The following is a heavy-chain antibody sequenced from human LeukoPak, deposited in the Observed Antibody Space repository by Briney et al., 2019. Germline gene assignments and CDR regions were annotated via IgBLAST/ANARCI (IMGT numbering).Heavy chain of an antibody. J-gene: IGHJ5*01. CDR3: ARVRTGSQCDS. CDR1: GYTFTGYY. V-gene: IGHV1-2*02. CDR2: INPNSGGT. D-gene: IGHD3-10*01. Sequence: ASVKVSCKASGYTFTGYYMHWVRQAPGQGLEWMGWINPNSGGTSYAQKFQGRVTMTRDTSISTAYMELSRLRSDDTAVHYCARVRTGSQCDSWGRGTLVIVSS.